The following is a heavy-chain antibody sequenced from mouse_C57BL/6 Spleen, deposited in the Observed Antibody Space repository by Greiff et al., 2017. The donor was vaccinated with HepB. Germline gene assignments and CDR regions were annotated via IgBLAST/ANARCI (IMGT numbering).Heavy chain of an antibody. V-gene: IGHV1-19*01. Sequence: EVQLQQSGPVLVKPGASVKMSCKASGYTFTDYYMNWVKQSHGKSLEWIGVINPYNGGTSYNQKFKGKATLTVDKSSSTAYMELNSLTSEDSAVYYCARGLRSFDYWGQGTTLTVSS. D-gene: IGHD2-4*01. J-gene: IGHJ2*01. CDR3: ARGLRSFDY. CDR1: GYTFTDYY. CDR2: INPYNGGT.